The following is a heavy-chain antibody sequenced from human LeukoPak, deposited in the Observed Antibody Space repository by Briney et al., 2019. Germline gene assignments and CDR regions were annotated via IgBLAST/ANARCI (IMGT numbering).Heavy chain of an antibody. V-gene: IGHV4-38-2*01. CDR3: ARVGLGYCSSTSCLDYYHGMDV. J-gene: IGHJ6*04. CDR2: IYHSGST. Sequence: SETLSLTCAVSGYSISSGYYWGWIRQPPGKGLEWIGSIYHSGSTYYNPSLKSRVTISVDTSKNQFSLKLSSVTAADTAVYYCARVGLGYCSSTSCLDYYHGMDVWGKGTTVTVSS. D-gene: IGHD2-2*01. CDR1: GYSISSGYY.